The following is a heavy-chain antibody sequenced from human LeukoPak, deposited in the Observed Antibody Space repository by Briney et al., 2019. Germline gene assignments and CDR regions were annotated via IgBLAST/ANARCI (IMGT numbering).Heavy chain of an antibody. D-gene: IGHD6-13*01. J-gene: IGHJ4*02. CDR3: ATDLTAAAGTGY. CDR2: FDPEGGET. V-gene: IGHV1-24*01. CDR1: GYTLTELS. Sequence: ASVKVSCKVSGYTLTELSMHWVRQAPGKGLEWMGGFDPEGGETIYAQKFQGRVTMTEDTSTDTAYMELSSLRSEDTAVYYCATDLTAAAGTGYWGQGTLVTVSS.